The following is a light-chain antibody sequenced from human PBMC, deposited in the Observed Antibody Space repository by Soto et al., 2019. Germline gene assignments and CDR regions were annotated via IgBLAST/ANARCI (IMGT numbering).Light chain of an antibody. CDR3: QQRSSWPFT. CDR2: ATS. CDR1: QSVRSIY. Sequence: EIVMTQSPDTVYVSPGERATLSCRAGQSVRSIYLAWYQQKPGQAPRLLIYATSSRATGIPARFSGSGSGADFTLSISSLEPEDFAVYYCQQRSSWPFTFGPGTKVDI. J-gene: IGKJ3*01. V-gene: IGKV3D-20*02.